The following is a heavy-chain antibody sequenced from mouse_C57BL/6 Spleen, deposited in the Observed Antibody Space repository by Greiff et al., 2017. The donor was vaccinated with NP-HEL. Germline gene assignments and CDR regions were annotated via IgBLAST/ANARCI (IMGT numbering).Heavy chain of an antibody. CDR3: SMVTTRPYYFDY. J-gene: IGHJ2*01. D-gene: IGHD2-2*01. CDR1: GYTFTSYW. CDR2: IDPSDSYT. Sequence: QVQLQQPGAELVKPGASVKLSCKASGYTFTSYWMQWVKQRPGQGLEWIGEIDPSDSYTNYNQKFKGKATLTVDTSSSTAYMQLSSLTSEDSAVYYCSMVTTRPYYFDYWGQGTTLTVSS. V-gene: IGHV1-50*01.